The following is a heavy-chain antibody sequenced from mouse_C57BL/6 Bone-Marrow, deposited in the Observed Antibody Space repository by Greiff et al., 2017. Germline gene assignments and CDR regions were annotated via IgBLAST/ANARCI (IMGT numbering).Heavy chain of an antibody. CDR1: GYSITSGYY. Sequence: EVQLQQSGPGLVKPSQSLSLTCSVTGYSITSGYYWNWIRQFPGNKLEWMGYISYDGSNNYNPSLKNRISITRDTSRNQFFLKLNSLTTEDTATYYCARGPYYYGSSPAWFAYWGQGTLVTVSA. CDR3: ARGPYYYGSSPAWFAY. J-gene: IGHJ3*01. D-gene: IGHD1-1*01. CDR2: ISYDGSN. V-gene: IGHV3-6*01.